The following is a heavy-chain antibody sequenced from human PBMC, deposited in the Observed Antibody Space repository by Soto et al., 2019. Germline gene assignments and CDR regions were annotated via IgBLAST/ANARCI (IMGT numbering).Heavy chain of an antibody. CDR1: GGSFSGYY. V-gene: IGHV4-34*01. D-gene: IGHD3-16*02. J-gene: IGHJ4*02. Sequence: SETLSLTCAVYGGSFSGYYWSWIRQPPGKGLEWIGEINHSGSTNYNPSLKSRVTISVDTSKNQFSLKLSSVTAADTAVYYCARYYDYVWGSYRYTSPFDYWGQGTLVTVPS. CDR3: ARYYDYVWGSYRYTSPFDY. CDR2: INHSGST.